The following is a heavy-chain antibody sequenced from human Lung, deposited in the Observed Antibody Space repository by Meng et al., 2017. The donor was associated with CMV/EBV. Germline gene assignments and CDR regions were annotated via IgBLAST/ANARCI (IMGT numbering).Heavy chain of an antibody. Sequence: SXTXSLXCAVSGGSISSSNLWTWVRQVPGKGLEWIGEIYHSGSTNYNPSLKSRVTISVDKFKNQFSLKLGSVTAADTAVYYCARIERRRILKYCGSDCSTTAYWXQGTLVTVSS. V-gene: IGHV4-4*02. CDR1: GGSISSSNL. CDR3: ARIERRRILKYCGSDCSTTAY. CDR2: IYHSGST. D-gene: IGHD2-21*02. J-gene: IGHJ4*02.